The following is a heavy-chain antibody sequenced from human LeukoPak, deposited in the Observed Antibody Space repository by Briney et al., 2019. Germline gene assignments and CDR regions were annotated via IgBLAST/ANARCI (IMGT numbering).Heavy chain of an antibody. CDR1: GFTFSSYG. V-gene: IGHV3-30*02. Sequence: PRGCRRLSCAASGFTFSSYGMHWFRQAPGKGLDGVAFIRHDGSNKYYADSVKGRFTISRDNSKNPLYLQMNSLRPEDTAVSYCAKDPVAVAVTCFDSWGQGTLVTLSA. D-gene: IGHD6-19*01. CDR2: IRHDGSNK. CDR3: AKDPVAVAVTCFDS. J-gene: IGHJ4*02.